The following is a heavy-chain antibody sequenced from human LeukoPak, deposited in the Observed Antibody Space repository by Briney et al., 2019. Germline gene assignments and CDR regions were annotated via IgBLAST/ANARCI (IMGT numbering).Heavy chain of an antibody. V-gene: IGHV3-21*01. J-gene: IGHJ4*02. CDR3: ARDRSAAAAPFDY. D-gene: IGHD6-13*01. Sequence: PGGSLRLSCAASGFTFSSYSMNWVRQAPGKGLEWVSSISSSSSYIYYADSVKGRFTISRDNAKNSLYLQMNGLRAEDTAVYYCARDRSAAAAPFDYWGQGTLVTVSS. CDR1: GFTFSSYS. CDR2: ISSSSSYI.